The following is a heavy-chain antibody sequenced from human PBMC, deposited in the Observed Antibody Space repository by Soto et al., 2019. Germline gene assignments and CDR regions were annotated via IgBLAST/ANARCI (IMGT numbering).Heavy chain of an antibody. J-gene: IGHJ6*02. D-gene: IGHD5-18*01. V-gene: IGHV4-38-2*02. CDR1: GYSISSGYY. Sequence: SETLSLTCAVSGYSISSGYYWCWIRQPPGKGLEWIGSIYHSGSTYYNPSLKSRVTISVDTSKNQFSLKLSSVTAADTAVYYCARERWIQLWLRAEDYYYGMDVWGQGTTVTVSS. CDR2: IYHSGST. CDR3: ARERWIQLWLRAEDYYYGMDV.